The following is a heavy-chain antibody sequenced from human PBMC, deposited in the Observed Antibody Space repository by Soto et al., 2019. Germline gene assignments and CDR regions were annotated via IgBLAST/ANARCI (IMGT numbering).Heavy chain of an antibody. J-gene: IGHJ4*02. CDR2: TYYSGST. CDR3: ARHYYGSGSYYPDY. V-gene: IGHV4-59*08. CDR1: GGYIRSYY. D-gene: IGHD3-10*01. Sequence: LETLSLTCSVSGGYIRSYYLSWIRQPPGKGLEWIGYTYYSGSTNYNPSLKSRVTISVDTSKNQFSLKLSSVTAADTAVYYCARHYYGSGSYYPDYWGQGTLVTVSS.